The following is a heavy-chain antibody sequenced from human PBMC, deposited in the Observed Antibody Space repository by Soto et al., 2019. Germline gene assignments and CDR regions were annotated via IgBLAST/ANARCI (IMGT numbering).Heavy chain of an antibody. D-gene: IGHD5-18*01. Sequence: ASVKVSCKASGYTFTSYAMHWVRQAPGQRLEWMGWINAGNGNTKYSQKFQGRVTITRDTSASTAYMELSSLRSEDTAVYYCGCGGGGDIYAYRGQGTLVLVSS. J-gene: IGHJ4*02. CDR2: INAGNGNT. CDR1: GYTFTSYA. V-gene: IGHV1-3*01. CDR3: GCGGGGDIYAY.